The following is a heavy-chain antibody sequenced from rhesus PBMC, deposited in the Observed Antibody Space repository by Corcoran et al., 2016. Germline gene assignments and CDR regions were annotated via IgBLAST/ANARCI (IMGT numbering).Heavy chain of an antibody. D-gene: IGHD2-15*01. Sequence: QVTLKESGPALVKPTQTLTLTCIFSGFSLNTTGMVVGWLRQPPGKTLEWLAHIYLDDDKRLSTSLNSRLTISKDTSKNQVVLTMTNMDPVDTATYYCTRYLRSNFYFDYWGQGVLVTVSS. J-gene: IGHJ4*01. V-gene: IGHV2-1*01. CDR2: IYLDDDK. CDR3: TRYLRSNFYFDY. CDR1: GFSLNTTGMV.